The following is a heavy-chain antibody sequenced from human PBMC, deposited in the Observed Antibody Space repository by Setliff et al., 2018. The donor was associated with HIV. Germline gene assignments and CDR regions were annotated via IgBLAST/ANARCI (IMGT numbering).Heavy chain of an antibody. CDR1: GASISSSSHH. CDR3: ARIVRWELVATSTFLYYYMDV. D-gene: IGHD1-26*01. Sequence: NPSETLSLTCTVSGASISSSSHHWAWIRQPPGKGLEYIGNIYYTGSTHHNPSLESRVATSVDTSKNQFSLKLSSVTAADTAVYYCARIVRWELVATSTFLYYYMDVWGKGTTVTVSS. CDR2: IYYTGST. J-gene: IGHJ6*03. V-gene: IGHV4-39*01.